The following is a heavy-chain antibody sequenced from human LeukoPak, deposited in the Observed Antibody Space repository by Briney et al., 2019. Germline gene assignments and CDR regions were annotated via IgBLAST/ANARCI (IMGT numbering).Heavy chain of an antibody. Sequence: SETLSLTCTVSDDSISDYYRGWIRQPPGKGLEWIGYIYYSGSTDYNPSLKSRVTISLDTSKNQFSLKLSSVTAADTAIYYCARDSLTCSSTSCSDYLDYWGQGTLVTVPS. CDR3: ARDSLTCSSTSCSDYLDY. J-gene: IGHJ4*02. D-gene: IGHD2-2*01. CDR1: DDSISDYY. CDR2: IYYSGST. V-gene: IGHV4-59*01.